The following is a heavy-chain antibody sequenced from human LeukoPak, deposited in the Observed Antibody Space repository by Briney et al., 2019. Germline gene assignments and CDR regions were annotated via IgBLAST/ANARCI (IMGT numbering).Heavy chain of an antibody. CDR1: GYTFTSYY. J-gene: IGHJ4*02. CDR2: MNPNSGNT. V-gene: IGHV1-8*02. CDR3: ARGTPGLRY. D-gene: IGHD2-21*02. Sequence: GASVKVSCKASGYTFTSYYMHWARQATGQGLEWMGWMNPNSGNTGYAQKFQGRVTMTRNTSISTAYMELSSLRSEDTAVYYCARGTPGLRYWGQGTLVTVSS.